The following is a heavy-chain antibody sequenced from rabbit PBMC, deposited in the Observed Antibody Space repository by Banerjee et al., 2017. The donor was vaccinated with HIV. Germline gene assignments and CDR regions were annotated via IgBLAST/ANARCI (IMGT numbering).Heavy chain of an antibody. CDR3: ARHYDDYAPDL. D-gene: IGHD2-1*01. V-gene: IGHV1S40*01. J-gene: IGHJ4*01. CDR2: IYAAGSGST. Sequence: QSLEESGGDLVKPGASLTLTCTASGFDLSSNYYMCWVRQAPGKGLEWIGCIYAAGSGSTDYASWVNGRFTFSKTSSTTVTLQMTSLTAADTATYFCARHYDDYAPDLWGPGTLVTVS. CDR1: GFDLSSNYY.